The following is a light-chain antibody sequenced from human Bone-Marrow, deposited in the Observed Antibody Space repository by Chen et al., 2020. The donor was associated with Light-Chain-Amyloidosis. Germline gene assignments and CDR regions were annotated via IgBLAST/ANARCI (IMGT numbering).Light chain of an antibody. CDR2: SVS. CDR1: SGDVGTYNY. J-gene: IGLJ1*01. V-gene: IGLV2-14*01. CDR3: SSFTSSSSYV. Sequence: QSALTQPASVSGSPGQSITISCTGTSGDVGTYNYVSWYQQHPGKAPKVMIYSVSNRPSGVSNRVSGSKSGNTASLTISVLQAEDEADYYCSSFTSSSSYVFGPGTKVTVL.